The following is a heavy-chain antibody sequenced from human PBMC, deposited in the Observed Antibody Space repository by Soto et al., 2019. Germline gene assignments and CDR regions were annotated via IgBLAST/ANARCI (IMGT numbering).Heavy chain of an antibody. V-gene: IGHV1-3*01. CDR3: EREGSGWPDS. Sequence: ASVKVSWKASGYTFTSYAMHWVRQAPGQRLEWMGCINAGNGNTKYSQKFQGRVTITRETSASTAYMERSSLRSEDTAVYYCEREGSGWPDSWGQGTLVNGSP. CDR1: GYTFTSYA. CDR2: INAGNGNT. D-gene: IGHD6-19*01. J-gene: IGHJ4*02.